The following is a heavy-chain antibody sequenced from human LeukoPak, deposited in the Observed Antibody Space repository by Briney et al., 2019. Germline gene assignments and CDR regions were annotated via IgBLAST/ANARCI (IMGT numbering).Heavy chain of an antibody. D-gene: IGHD3-22*01. CDR3: ARDRYYYDTSGYYSAFDT. CDR2: INHSGNT. Sequence: SETLSLTCAVYGGSFSGYYWSWIRQPPGKGLEWIGEINHSGNTNYNPSLKSRVTMSVDTSKNQFSLKLTSVTAADTAVYYCARDRYYYDTSGYYSAFDTWGQGTMVTVSS. CDR1: GGSFSGYY. J-gene: IGHJ3*02. V-gene: IGHV4-34*01.